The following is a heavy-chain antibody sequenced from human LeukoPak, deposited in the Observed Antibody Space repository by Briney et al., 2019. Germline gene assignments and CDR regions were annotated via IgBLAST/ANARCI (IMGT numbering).Heavy chain of an antibody. D-gene: IGHD6-25*01. Sequence: PGGSLRLSCAASGFTFHNYAMHWVRQAPGKGLGWVAVIPYDGSNEYYADSVKGRFTISRDNSKNTLYLQMNSLRAEETAVYYCASDGGFTATVTGRDYGGQGTLVTVSS. CDR2: IPYDGSNE. CDR3: ASDGGFTATVTGRDY. CDR1: GFTFHNYA. J-gene: IGHJ4*02. V-gene: IGHV3-30-3*01.